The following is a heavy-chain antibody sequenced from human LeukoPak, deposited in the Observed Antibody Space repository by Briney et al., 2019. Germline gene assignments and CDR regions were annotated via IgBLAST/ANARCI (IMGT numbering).Heavy chain of an antibody. CDR2: IRFDGSKK. D-gene: IGHD1-26*01. Sequence: GGSLRLSCAASGFTFSSYDMHWVRQAPGKGPEWVAFIRFDGSKKYYADAVKGRFTISRDNSKNTLYLQMNSLRAEDTAVYYCAKAKVSGSYSPSYYYMDVWGKGTTVTISS. CDR1: GFTFSSYD. V-gene: IGHV3-30*02. J-gene: IGHJ6*03. CDR3: AKAKVSGSYSPSYYYMDV.